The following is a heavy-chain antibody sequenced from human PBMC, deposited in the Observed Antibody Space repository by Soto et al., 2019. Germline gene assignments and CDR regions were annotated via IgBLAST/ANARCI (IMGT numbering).Heavy chain of an antibody. CDR2: LYDVDGT. V-gene: IGHV3-53*01. CDR3: ASWHEREHAYDV. J-gene: IGHJ3*01. Sequence: DVQRVESGGGLIQPGESLRLSCAAFGLTVSGKKYVAWVRQAPGKGLEWVSALYDVDGTYYADSVKGRFTTSRDSSKTTVYLQMNGLRPDDTAVYYCASWHEREHAYDVWGQGTTVTVSS. CDR1: GLTVSGKKY. D-gene: IGHD1-1*01.